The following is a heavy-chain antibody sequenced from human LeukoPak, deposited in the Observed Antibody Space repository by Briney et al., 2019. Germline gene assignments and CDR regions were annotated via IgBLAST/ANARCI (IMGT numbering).Heavy chain of an antibody. CDR2: IRYDGSNK. J-gene: IGHJ4*02. V-gene: IGHV3-30*02. CDR1: GFTFSSYG. CDR3: AKDSYDSSDDYSTRLGCFDY. D-gene: IGHD3-22*01. Sequence: GGSLRLSCAASGFTFSSYGMHWVRQAPGKGLEWVAFIRYDGSNKYYADSVKGRFTISRDNSKNTLYLQMNSLRAEDTAVYYCAKDSYDSSDDYSTRLGCFDYWGQGTLVTVSS.